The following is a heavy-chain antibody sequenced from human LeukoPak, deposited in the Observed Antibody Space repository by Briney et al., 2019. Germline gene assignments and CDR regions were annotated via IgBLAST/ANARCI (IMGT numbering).Heavy chain of an antibody. J-gene: IGHJ4*02. D-gene: IGHD6-19*01. V-gene: IGHV4-4*02. CDR3: ARGQWLERGFFDY. Sequence: SGTLSLTCAVSGGSISSSNWWSWVRQPPGKGLEWIGEIYHSGSTNYNPSLKSRVTISVDTSKNQFSLKLSSVTAADTAVYYCARGQWLERGFFDYWGQGTLVTVSS. CDR1: GGSISSSNW. CDR2: IYHSGST.